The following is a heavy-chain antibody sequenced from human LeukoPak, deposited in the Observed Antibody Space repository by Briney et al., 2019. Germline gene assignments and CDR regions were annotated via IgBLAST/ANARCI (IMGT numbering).Heavy chain of an antibody. Sequence: PGRSLRLSCAASGFTFSSYGMHWVRQAPGKGLEWVAVISYDGSNKYYADSVKGRFTISRDNSKNTLYLQMNSLRAEDTAIYYCAKEWELLGGGDQGTLVTVSS. D-gene: IGHD1-26*01. J-gene: IGHJ4*02. V-gene: IGHV3-30*18. CDR3: AKEWELLGG. CDR2: ISYDGSNK. CDR1: GFTFSSYG.